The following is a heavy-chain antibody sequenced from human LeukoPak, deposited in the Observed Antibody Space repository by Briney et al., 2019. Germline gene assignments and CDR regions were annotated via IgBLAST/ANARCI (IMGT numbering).Heavy chain of an antibody. Sequence: GGSLRLSCAASGFTFSSYEMNWVRQAPGKGLEWVSYISSSGSTIYYADSVKGRFTISRDNAKNSLYLQMSSLRAEDTAVYYCARDFGSYPYYFDYWGQGTLVTVSS. CDR2: ISSSGSTI. V-gene: IGHV3-48*03. D-gene: IGHD1-26*01. J-gene: IGHJ4*02. CDR3: ARDFGSYPYYFDY. CDR1: GFTFSSYE.